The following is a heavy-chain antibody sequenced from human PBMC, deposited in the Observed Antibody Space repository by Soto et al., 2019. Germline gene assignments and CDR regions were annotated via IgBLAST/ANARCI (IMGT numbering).Heavy chain of an antibody. CDR2: IYHSEST. CDR3: ASAGGLGAVPVDY. J-gene: IGHJ4*02. Sequence: QLQLQESGSGLVKPSQTLSLTCAVSGGSISSGGYSWSWIRQPPGKGLEWIGYIYHSESTYYNPSLNSRVAISVDRYKNQFSLELRSVTAADTAVYCCASAGGLGAVPVDYWGQGNLVTVSS. V-gene: IGHV4-30-2*01. CDR1: GGSISSGGYS. D-gene: IGHD6-19*01.